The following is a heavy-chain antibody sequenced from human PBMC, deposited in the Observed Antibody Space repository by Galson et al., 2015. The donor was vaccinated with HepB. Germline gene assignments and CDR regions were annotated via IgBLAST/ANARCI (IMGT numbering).Heavy chain of an antibody. CDR2: IKEDGSEK. D-gene: IGHD3-10*01. V-gene: IGHV3-7*05. CDR3: ARVKRGEWYSYYYGTDV. CDR1: GFISSMYW. Sequence: SLRLSCAASGFISSMYWMNWVRQAPGKGLEWVANIKEDGSEKNYVDSVKGRFTISRDNAKNSLYLQMNSLRAEDTAVYYCARVKRGEWYSYYYGTDVWGQGTTVTVSS. J-gene: IGHJ6*02.